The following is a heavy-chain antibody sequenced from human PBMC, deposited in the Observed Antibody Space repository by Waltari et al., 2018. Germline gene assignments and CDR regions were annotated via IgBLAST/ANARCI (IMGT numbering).Heavy chain of an antibody. Sequence: QVQLQESGPGLVKPSQTLSLTCTVSGGSISSGSYYWSWIRQPAGKGLEWIGRIYTRGSNNYKPSLKSRVTISVDTSKNQFSLKLSSVTAADTAVYYCARRETNFFYFDYWGQGTLVTVSS. D-gene: IGHD1-26*01. V-gene: IGHV4-61*02. J-gene: IGHJ4*02. CDR3: ARRETNFFYFDY. CDR1: GGSISSGSYY. CDR2: IYTRGSN.